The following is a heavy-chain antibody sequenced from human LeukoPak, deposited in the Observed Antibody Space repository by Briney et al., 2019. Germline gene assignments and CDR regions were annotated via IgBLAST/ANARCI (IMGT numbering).Heavy chain of an antibody. CDR1: GFTFSSYA. Sequence: PGGSLGLSCAASGFTFSSYAMSWVRQAPGKGLEWVSAISGSGGSTYYADSVKGRFTISRDNSKNTLYLQMNSLRAEDTAVYYCAKGYDILGGGFDYWGQGTLVTVSS. D-gene: IGHD3-9*01. CDR3: AKGYDILGGGFDY. J-gene: IGHJ4*02. CDR2: ISGSGGST. V-gene: IGHV3-23*01.